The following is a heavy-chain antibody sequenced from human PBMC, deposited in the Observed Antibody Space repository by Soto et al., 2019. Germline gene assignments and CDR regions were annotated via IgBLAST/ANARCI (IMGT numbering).Heavy chain of an antibody. D-gene: IGHD2-2*01. Sequence: VQLVQSGAEVKKPGSSVKVSCKASGGTFGSYAISWVRQAPGQGLEWMGGIIPIPGTANYAQKFQGRVTIAADESTSTAYMELSSLRSEDTAVYYCARSQGSSTSLEIYYYYYYGMDVWGQGTTVTVSS. J-gene: IGHJ6*02. CDR2: IIPIPGTA. CDR3: ARSQGSSTSLEIYYYYYYGMDV. CDR1: GGTFGSYA. V-gene: IGHV1-69*01.